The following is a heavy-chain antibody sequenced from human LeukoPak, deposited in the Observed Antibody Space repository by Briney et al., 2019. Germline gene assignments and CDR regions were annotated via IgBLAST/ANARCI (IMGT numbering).Heavy chain of an antibody. V-gene: IGHV4-39*01. J-gene: IGHJ4*02. D-gene: IGHD6-13*01. CDR3: ATTKRIYSTVDY. Sequence: SETLSLTCTVSGGSISSSNYYWGWIRQPPGKGLEWIGSIYYSGITYYNPSLKSRVTISVDTSKNQFSLKLSSVTAADTAVYYCATTKRIYSTVDYWGLGTLVTVSS. CDR2: IYYSGIT. CDR1: GGSISSSNYY.